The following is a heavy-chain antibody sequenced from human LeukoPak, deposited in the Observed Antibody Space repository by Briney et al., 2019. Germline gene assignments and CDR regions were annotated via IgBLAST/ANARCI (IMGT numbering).Heavy chain of an antibody. CDR3: ANKGPYRSGWTFDY. D-gene: IGHD6-19*01. J-gene: IGHJ4*02. CDR1: GYTFTGYY. Sequence: ASVKVSCKASGYTFTGYYMHGVRQAPGQGLEWMGWINPNSGGTNYAQKFQGRVTMTRDTSISTAYMELSRLRSDDTAVYYCANKGPYRSGWTFDYWGQGTLVTVSS. V-gene: IGHV1-2*02. CDR2: INPNSGGT.